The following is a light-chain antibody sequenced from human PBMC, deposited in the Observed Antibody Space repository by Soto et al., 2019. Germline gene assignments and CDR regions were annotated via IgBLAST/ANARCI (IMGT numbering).Light chain of an antibody. CDR3: QQYNDWPPLT. CDR1: QSVSRN. J-gene: IGKJ4*01. Sequence: ETVMTQSPATLSVSPGERATLSCRASQSVSRNLAWYQHKPGQAPRLLIYGASTRATGIPVRFSGSGSGTEFTLTISSLQSEDFAVYYCQQYNDWPPLTFGGGTTVAIK. CDR2: GAS. V-gene: IGKV3-15*01.